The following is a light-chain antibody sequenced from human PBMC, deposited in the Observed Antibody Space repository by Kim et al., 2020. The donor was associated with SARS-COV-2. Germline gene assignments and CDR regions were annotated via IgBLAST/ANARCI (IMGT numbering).Light chain of an antibody. J-gene: IGLJ2*01. V-gene: IGLV2-14*03. Sequence: GQSITIACSGTSSDIGRYNYVSWFQQHPGKAPKLIIFDINNRPSGVSNRFSGSKSGNTASLTISGLQAEDEGDYYCSSYAGSNTLVFGVGTRLTVL. CDR2: DIN. CDR3: SSYAGSNTLV. CDR1: SSDIGRYNY.